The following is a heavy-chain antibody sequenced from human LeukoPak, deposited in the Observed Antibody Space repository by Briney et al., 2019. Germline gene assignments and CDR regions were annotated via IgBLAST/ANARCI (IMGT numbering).Heavy chain of an antibody. J-gene: IGHJ4*02. CDR2: INPNSGGT. D-gene: IGHD3-22*01. CDR1: GYTFTGYY. V-gene: IGHV1-2*06. Sequence: ASVEVSCKASGYTFTGYYMHWVRQAPGQGLEWMGRINPNSGGTNYAQKFQGRVTMTRDTSISTAYMELSRLRSDDTAVYSCAREFDYYDSSGPGRDYWGQGTLVTVSS. CDR3: AREFDYYDSSGPGRDY.